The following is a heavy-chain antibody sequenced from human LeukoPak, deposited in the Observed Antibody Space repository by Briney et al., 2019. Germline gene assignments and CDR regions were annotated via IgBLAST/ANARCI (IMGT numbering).Heavy chain of an antibody. V-gene: IGHV3-7*01. CDR1: GFTFSSYW. CDR3: ARPSALYSNGHDAFDI. Sequence: GGSLRLSCAASGFTFSSYWMTWVRQAPGKGLEWVANIKQHGNEKYYVDSVKGRFTISRDDAKTSVYLQMTSLRVDDTAIYYCARPSALYSNGHDAFDIWGQGTLVTVSS. J-gene: IGHJ3*02. D-gene: IGHD5-18*01. CDR2: IKQHGNEK.